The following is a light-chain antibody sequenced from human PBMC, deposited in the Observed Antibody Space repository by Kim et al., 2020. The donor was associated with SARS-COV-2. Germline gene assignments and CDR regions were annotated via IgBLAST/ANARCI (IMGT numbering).Light chain of an antibody. J-gene: IGLJ2*01. CDR1: TLRRFY. CDR3: NSRDNSGNR. CDR2: GNN. V-gene: IGLV3-19*01. Sequence: SVALGQTVSSTCQGDTLRRFYASWYQQKPGQAPVLVIYGNNSRPSGIPDRFSASSSRDTGSLTITGAQAEDEADNYCNSRDNSGNRFGGGTRLTVL.